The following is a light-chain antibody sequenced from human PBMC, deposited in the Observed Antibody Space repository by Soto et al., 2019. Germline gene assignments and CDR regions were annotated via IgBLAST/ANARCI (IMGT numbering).Light chain of an antibody. CDR1: QRVLHSSHNENY. CDR3: QQYYSTPYT. J-gene: IGKJ2*01. CDR2: WAS. Sequence: DIVMTQSPDSLAVSLGERATINCKSSQRVLHSSHNENYLVWYQQKPGQPPKLLIYWASTRESGVPDRFSGSGSGTDFPLTIRSLQAEDVAVYYCQQYYSTPYTFGQGTKLEIK. V-gene: IGKV4-1*01.